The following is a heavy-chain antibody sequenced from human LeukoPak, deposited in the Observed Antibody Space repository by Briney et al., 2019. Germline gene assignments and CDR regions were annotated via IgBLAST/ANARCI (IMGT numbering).Heavy chain of an antibody. D-gene: IGHD6-19*01. CDR1: GGTFSSYA. CDR3: AKDQVISSGCIDY. J-gene: IGHJ4*02. CDR2: IIPIFGTA. Sequence: SVKVSCKASGGTFSSYAISWVRQAPGQGLEWMGGIIPIFGTANYAQKFQGRVTITADKSTSTAYMELSSLRAEDTAVYYCAKDQVISSGCIDYWGQGTLVTVSS. V-gene: IGHV1-69*06.